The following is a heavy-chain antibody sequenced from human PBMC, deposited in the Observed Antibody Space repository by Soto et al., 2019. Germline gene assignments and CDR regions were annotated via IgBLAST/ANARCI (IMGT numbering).Heavy chain of an antibody. CDR3: ARGFLTAGAAYSYFDY. CDR2: INPNSGGT. CDR1: GYTFTGYY. D-gene: IGHD6-13*01. V-gene: IGHV1-2*04. Sequence: ASVKVSCKASGYTFTGYYMHWVRQAPGQGLEWMGWINPNSGGTNYAQKFQGWVTMTRDTSISTAYMELSRLRSDDTAVYYCARGFLTAGAAYSYFDYWGQGTLVTVSS. J-gene: IGHJ4*02.